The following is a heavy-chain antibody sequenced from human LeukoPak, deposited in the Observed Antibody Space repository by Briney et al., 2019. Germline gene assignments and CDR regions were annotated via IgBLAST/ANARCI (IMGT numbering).Heavy chain of an antibody. D-gene: IGHD6-19*01. J-gene: IGHJ5*02. CDR3: ARGIAVAGPVNWFDP. V-gene: IGHV4-34*01. CDR2: INHSGST. Sequence: PSETLSLTCAVYGVSFSGYYWSWIRQPPGKGLEWVGEINHSGSTNYNPSLKSRVTISVDTSKNQFSLKLSSVTAADTAVYYCARGIAVAGPVNWFDPWGQGTLVTVSS. CDR1: GVSFSGYY.